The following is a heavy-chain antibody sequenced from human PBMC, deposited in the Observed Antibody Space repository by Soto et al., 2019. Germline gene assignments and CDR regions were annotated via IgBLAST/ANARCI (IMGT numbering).Heavy chain of an antibody. J-gene: IGHJ4*02. D-gene: IGHD5-12*01. V-gene: IGHV4-59*01. CDR2: IYYSGST. Sequence: QVQLQESGPGLVKPSETLSLMCTVSGGSISSYYWSWIRQPPRKGLEWIGYIYYSGSTNYNPSLKSRVTISVDTSKNQFSLKLSSVTAADTAVYYCARERRDGYKHYFDYWGQGTLVTVSS. CDR1: GGSISSYY. CDR3: ARERRDGYKHYFDY.